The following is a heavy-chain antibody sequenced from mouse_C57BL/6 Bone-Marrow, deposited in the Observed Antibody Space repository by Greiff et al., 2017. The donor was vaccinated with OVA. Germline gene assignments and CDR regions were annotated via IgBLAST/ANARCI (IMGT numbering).Heavy chain of an antibody. CDR1: GYTFTSYD. D-gene: IGHD1-1*01. J-gene: IGHJ4*01. CDR3: ARRDYYGSSYDYAMDY. Sequence: QVQLQQSGPELVKPGASVKLSCKASGYTFTSYDINWVKQRPGQGLEWIGWIYPRDGSTKYNEKFKGKATLTVDTSSSTAYMELHSLTSEDSAVYFCARRDYYGSSYDYAMDYWGQGTSVTVSS. CDR2: IYPRDGST. V-gene: IGHV1-85*01.